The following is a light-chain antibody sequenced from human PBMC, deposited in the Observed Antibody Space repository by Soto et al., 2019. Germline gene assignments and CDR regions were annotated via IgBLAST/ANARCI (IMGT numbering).Light chain of an antibody. J-gene: IGLJ1*01. CDR2: EVS. V-gene: IGLV2-14*01. Sequence: QSALTQPASVSGSPALAITISCTGTSSDVGGYNYVSWYQQHPGKAPRVMIFEVSRRPSGVSNRFSGSKAGDTASLTISGLQAEDEADYYCSSYTSSNTLIFGTGTKVTVL. CDR3: SSYTSSNTLI. CDR1: SSDVGGYNY.